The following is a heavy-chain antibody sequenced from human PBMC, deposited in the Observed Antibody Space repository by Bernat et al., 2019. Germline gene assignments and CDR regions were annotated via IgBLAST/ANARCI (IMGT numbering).Heavy chain of an antibody. Sequence: VQLLESGGGLVQPGGSLRLSCAASGFTFSSYAMHWVRQAPGKGLEWVAVISYDGSNKYYADSVKGRFTISRDNSKNTLYLQMNSLRAEDTAVYYCAAAVGYWGQGTLVTVSS. CDR1: GFTFSSYA. CDR3: AAAVGY. J-gene: IGHJ4*02. D-gene: IGHD6-13*01. V-gene: IGHV3-30-3*01. CDR2: ISYDGSNK.